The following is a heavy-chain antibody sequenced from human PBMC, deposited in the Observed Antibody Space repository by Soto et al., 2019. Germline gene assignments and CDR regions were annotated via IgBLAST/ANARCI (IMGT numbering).Heavy chain of an antibody. D-gene: IGHD3-3*01. J-gene: IGHJ6*02. CDR1: GFTFISYG. CDR2: ISYDGSNK. Sequence: PGGSLRLSCAASGFTFISYGMHWVRQAPGKGLEWVAVISYDGSNKYYADSVKGRFTISRDNSKNTLYLQMNSLRAEDTAVYYCAKEIGAIFRYYGMDVWGQGTTVTVSS. V-gene: IGHV3-30*18. CDR3: AKEIGAIFRYYGMDV.